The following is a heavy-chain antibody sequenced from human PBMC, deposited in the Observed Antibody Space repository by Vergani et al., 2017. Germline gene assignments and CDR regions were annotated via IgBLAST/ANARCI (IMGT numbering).Heavy chain of an antibody. CDR2: ISPYTGST. Sequence: QVQLVQSGAEVKKPGASVKVSCKASGYTFTSYSFNWVRQAPGQGLEWMGWISPYTGSTKYAEKFQDRLTMTTDTSTSTAYMELRSLRSDDTAVYYCARERIAAAGYYYYYYGMDVWGQGTTVTVSS. D-gene: IGHD6-13*01. V-gene: IGHV1-18*01. CDR1: GYTFTSYS. J-gene: IGHJ6*02. CDR3: ARERIAAAGYYYYYYGMDV.